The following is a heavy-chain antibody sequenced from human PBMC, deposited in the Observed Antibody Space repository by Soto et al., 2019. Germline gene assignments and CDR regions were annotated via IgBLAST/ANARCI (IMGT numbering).Heavy chain of an antibody. J-gene: IGHJ4*02. V-gene: IGHV1-69*06. D-gene: IGHD6-13*01. CDR2: IIPIFGTA. Sequence: TWKECGGGIDSNSRCWVRQDSGQGLEWMGGIIPIFGTANYAQKFQGRVTITADKSTSTAYMELSSLRSEDTAVYYCARVKGGYYYDFWVQGT. CDR1: GGGIDSNS. CDR3: ARVKGGYYYDF.